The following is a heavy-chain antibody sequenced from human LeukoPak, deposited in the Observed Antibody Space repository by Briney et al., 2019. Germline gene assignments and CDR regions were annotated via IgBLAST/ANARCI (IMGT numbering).Heavy chain of an antibody. J-gene: IGHJ4*02. Sequence: GGSLRLSCAASGFTFSSYAMSWVRQAPGKGLEWASAISGSDGSTYYADSVKGRFTISRDNSKDTLYLQMNSLRAEDTAIYSCAKGSSSNIAARLNYWGQGTLVTVSS. CDR1: GFTFSSYA. D-gene: IGHD6-6*01. CDR3: AKGSSSNIAARLNY. CDR2: ISGSDGST. V-gene: IGHV3-23*01.